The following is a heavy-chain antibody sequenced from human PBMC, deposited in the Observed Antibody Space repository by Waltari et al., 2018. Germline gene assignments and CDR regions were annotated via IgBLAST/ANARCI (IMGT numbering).Heavy chain of an antibody. J-gene: IGHJ6*02. CDR2: SGPGDSYT. CDR3: ARSVGATVYYYYGMDV. CDR1: GYSFTSYW. D-gene: IGHD1-26*01. V-gene: IGHV5-10-1*03. Sequence: EVQLVQSGAEVKKPGESLRISCKGSGYSFTSYWISWVRQMPGKGLAWRGRSGPGDSYTKYDPSCQGHGTIAADKSISTAYLQWSSLKASDTAMYYCARSVGATVYYYYGMDVWGQGTTVTVSS.